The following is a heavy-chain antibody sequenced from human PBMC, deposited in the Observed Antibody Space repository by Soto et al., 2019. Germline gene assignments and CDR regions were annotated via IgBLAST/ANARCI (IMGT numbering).Heavy chain of an antibody. V-gene: IGHV3-33*01. CDR1: GFIFSSYG. CDR3: ARDESLHTTPGIAVAGTIDY. CDR2: IWNDGSQK. Sequence: QVQLVESGGGVVQPGRSLRLSCAASGFIFSSYGMHWVRQAPGRGLEWVALIWNDGSQKYYADSVKGRFTISRDNSKNTLYLQMNSLRAEDTAVYYCARDESLHTTPGIAVAGTIDYWGQGTLVTVSS. D-gene: IGHD6-19*01. J-gene: IGHJ4*02.